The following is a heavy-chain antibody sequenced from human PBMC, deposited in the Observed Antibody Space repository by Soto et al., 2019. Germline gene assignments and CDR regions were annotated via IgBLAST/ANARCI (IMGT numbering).Heavy chain of an antibody. D-gene: IGHD4-17*01. CDR2: ISPNSGNT. J-gene: IGHJ4*02. V-gene: IGHV1-18*01. CDR1: GYTFISYG. Sequence: ASVKVSCKASGYTFISYGIAWVRQAPGQGLEWMAWISPNSGNTNYAQKFQGRVTVTTETPTNTAYMELRSLRSDDTAVYYCAGRPPFSHGNFVTYFFDFWGQGTLVTVYS. CDR3: AGRPPFSHGNFVTYFFDF.